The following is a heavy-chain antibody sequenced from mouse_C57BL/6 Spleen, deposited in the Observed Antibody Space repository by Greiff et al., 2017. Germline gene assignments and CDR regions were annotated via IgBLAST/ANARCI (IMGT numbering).Heavy chain of an antibody. D-gene: IGHD1-1*01. CDR2: INPSNGGT. Sequence: QVQLQQPGTELVKPGASVKLSCKASGYTFTRYWMHWVKQRPGQGLEWIGNINPSNGGTNYNEKFKSKATLTVDKSSSTAYMQLSSLTSEDSAVYYGARAHYYGSSYYFDYWGQGTTLTVSS. V-gene: IGHV1-53*01. CDR3: ARAHYYGSSYYFDY. CDR1: GYTFTRYW. J-gene: IGHJ2*01.